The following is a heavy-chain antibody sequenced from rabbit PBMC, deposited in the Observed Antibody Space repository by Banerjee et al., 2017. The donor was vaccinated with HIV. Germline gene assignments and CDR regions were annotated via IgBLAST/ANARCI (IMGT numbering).Heavy chain of an antibody. CDR1: GFDFSSGYD. CDR3: ARGVAYTDNGWDYYFDL. V-gene: IGHV1S40*01. Sequence: QSLEESGGDLVKPEGSLTLTCKASGFDFSSGYDMCWVRQAPGKGLEWIACIYAGSSGSTYYASWAKGRFTISKTSSTTVTLQMTSLTAADTATYFCARGVAYTDNGWDYYFDLWGQGTLVTVS. D-gene: IGHD4-2*01. CDR2: IYAGSSGST. J-gene: IGHJ4*01.